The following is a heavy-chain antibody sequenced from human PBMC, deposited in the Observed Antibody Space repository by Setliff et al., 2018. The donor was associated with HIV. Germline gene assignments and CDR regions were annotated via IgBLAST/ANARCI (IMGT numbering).Heavy chain of an antibody. J-gene: IGHJ4*02. CDR1: GFTFDDYA. CDR2: INWNSGSI. Sequence: SLKISCVGSGFTFDDYAMHWVRQAPGKGLEWVSAINWNSGSIGYAVSVMGRFTVSRDNAKNSLYLQMNSLRTEDTALYYRVKGDCTSSSCELESWGQGTQVTVSS. CDR3: VKGDCTSSSCELES. V-gene: IGHV3-9*01. D-gene: IGHD2-2*01.